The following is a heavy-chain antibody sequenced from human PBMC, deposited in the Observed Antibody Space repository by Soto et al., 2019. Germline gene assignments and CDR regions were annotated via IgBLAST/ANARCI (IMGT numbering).Heavy chain of an antibody. V-gene: IGHV3-30*18. CDR3: AKKGIPRNVGGGGCNSIQAY. CDR2: ISYDGNNE. J-gene: IGHJ4*02. D-gene: IGHD2-15*01. CDR1: GFTFSGFG. Sequence: QVQLVESGGGVVQPGRSLRLSCAGSGFTFSGFGMHWVRQAPGKGLEWVAVISYDGNNEYYADSVKGRFTISRDNSKNWLYLKRNSLRVGDRVVYYWAKKGIPRNVGGGGCNSIQAYWGQGTLVPVSS.